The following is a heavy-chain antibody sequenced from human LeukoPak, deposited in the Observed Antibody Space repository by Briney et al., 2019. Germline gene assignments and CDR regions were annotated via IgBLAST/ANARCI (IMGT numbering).Heavy chain of an antibody. CDR1: GGSVSSANYY. J-gene: IGHJ6*02. CDR3: ARADPQYYYYYGMDV. Sequence: SETLSLTCTVSGGSVSSANYYWSWIRQPPGKGLEWIGYIYYSGSTNYNPSLKSRVTISVDTSKNQFSLKLSSVTAADTAVYYCARADPQYYYYYGMDVWGQGTTVTVSS. CDR2: IYYSGST. V-gene: IGHV4-61*01. D-gene: IGHD6-19*01.